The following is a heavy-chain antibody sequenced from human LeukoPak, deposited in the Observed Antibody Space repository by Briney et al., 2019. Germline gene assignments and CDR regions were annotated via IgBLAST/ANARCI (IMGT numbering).Heavy chain of an antibody. CDR2: ISSSGSII. CDR3: AEVGITMIGGV. V-gene: IGHV3-48*03. D-gene: IGHD3-10*02. J-gene: IGHJ6*04. CDR1: GFTFSSYE. Sequence: GGSLRLSCAASGFTFSSYEMNWVRQAPGKGLEFISYISSSGSIIYYADSVKGRFTISRDNAKNSLYLQMNSLRAEDTAVYYCAEVGITMIGGVWGKGTTVTISS.